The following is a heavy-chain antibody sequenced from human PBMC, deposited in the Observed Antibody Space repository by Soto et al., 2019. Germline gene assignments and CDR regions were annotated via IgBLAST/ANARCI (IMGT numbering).Heavy chain of an antibody. CDR2: IIPIFGTA. D-gene: IGHD3-16*01. Sequence: WASVKVSCKASGGTFSSYAISWVRQAPGQGLEWMGGIIPIFGTANYAQKFQGRVTITADESTSTAYMELSSLRSEDTAVYYCASSKGGARGPYYFDYWGQGTLVTVSS. CDR3: ASSKGGARGPYYFDY. V-gene: IGHV1-69*13. CDR1: GGTFSSYA. J-gene: IGHJ4*02.